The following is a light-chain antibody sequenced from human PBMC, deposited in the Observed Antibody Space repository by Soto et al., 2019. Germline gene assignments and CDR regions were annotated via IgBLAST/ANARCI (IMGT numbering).Light chain of an antibody. CDR2: DAS. V-gene: IGKV3-11*01. J-gene: IGKJ3*01. Sequence: EIVLTQSPATLSLSPGERATLSCRASQSVSSYLVWFQQKPGQAPRLLIYDASNRAPGIPARFSGSGSGTDFTLTISSLEPEDFALYYCQQRGNWPPTFGPGTKVEI. CDR1: QSVSSY. CDR3: QQRGNWPPT.